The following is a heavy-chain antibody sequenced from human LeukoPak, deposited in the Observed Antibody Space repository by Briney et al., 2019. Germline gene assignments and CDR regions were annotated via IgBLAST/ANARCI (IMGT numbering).Heavy chain of an antibody. V-gene: IGHV3-48*03. CDR3: AELGITMIGGV. CDR1: GFTFGSYA. D-gene: IGHD3-10*02. CDR2: ISSSGSTI. Sequence: GGSLRLSCEASGFTFGSYAMSWVRQAPGKGLEWVSYISSSGSTIYYADSVKGRFTISRDNAKNSLYLQMNSLRAEDTAVYYCAELGITMIGGVWGKGTTVTISS. J-gene: IGHJ6*04.